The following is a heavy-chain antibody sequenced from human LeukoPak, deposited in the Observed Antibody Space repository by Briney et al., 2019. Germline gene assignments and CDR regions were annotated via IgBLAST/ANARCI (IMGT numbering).Heavy chain of an antibody. V-gene: IGHV3-48*03. Sequence: PGGSLRLSCAASGFTFSSYEMNWVRQAPGKGLEWVSYISSSGSTIYYADSVKGRFTISGDNAKNSLYLQMKSLRAEDTAVYYCARDKKITEFDMWGQGTMVTVSS. CDR3: ARDKKITEFDM. J-gene: IGHJ3*02. CDR1: GFTFSSYE. CDR2: ISSSGSTI. D-gene: IGHD3-16*01.